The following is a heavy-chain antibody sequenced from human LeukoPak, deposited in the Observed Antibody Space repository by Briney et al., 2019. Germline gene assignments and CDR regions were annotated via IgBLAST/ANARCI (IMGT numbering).Heavy chain of an antibody. J-gene: IGHJ5*02. CDR3: AKGPAASSGSYYNWFDP. D-gene: IGHD3-10*01. Sequence: SETLSLTCTVSGVSISSSNSYWGWIRQPPGKGLEWIGSIYYSGNTYYNASLKSQVSISIDTSKNQFSLRLTSVTAADTAVYYCAKGPAASSGSYYNWFDPWGQGTLVTVSS. CDR1: GVSISSSNSY. CDR2: IYYSGNT. V-gene: IGHV4-39*01.